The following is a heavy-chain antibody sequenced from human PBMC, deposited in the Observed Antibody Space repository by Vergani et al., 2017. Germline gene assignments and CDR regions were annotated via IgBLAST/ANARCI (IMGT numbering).Heavy chain of an antibody. CDR1: GYSFTSYW. V-gene: IGHV5-51*01. D-gene: IGHD3-10*01. CDR3: ARHPPGPPTDYYGSGSYGLDY. CDR2: IYPGDSDT. Sequence: VQLVQSGAEVQKPGESLKISCKGSGYSFTSYWIGWVRQMPGKGLEWMGIIYPGDSDTRYSPSFQGQVTISADKSISTAYRQWSSLKASDTAMYYCARHPPGPPTDYYGSGSYGLDYWGQGTLVTVSS. J-gene: IGHJ4*02.